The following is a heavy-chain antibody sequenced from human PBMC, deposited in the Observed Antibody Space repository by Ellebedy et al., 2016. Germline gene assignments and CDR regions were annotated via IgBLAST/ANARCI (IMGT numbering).Heavy chain of an antibody. J-gene: IGHJ4*02. V-gene: IGHV3-74*01. CDR1: GFTFSSYW. Sequence: GESLKISXAASGFTFSSYWMHWVRQAPGKGLVWVSRINSDGSSTSYADSVKGRFTISRDNAKNTLYLQMNSLRAEDTAVYYCARDRSGSYPTRYFDYWGQGTLVTVSS. CDR2: INSDGSST. CDR3: ARDRSGSYPTRYFDY. D-gene: IGHD1-26*01.